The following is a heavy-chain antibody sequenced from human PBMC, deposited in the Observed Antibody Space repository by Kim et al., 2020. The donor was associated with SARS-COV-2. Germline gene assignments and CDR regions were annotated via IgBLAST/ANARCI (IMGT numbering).Heavy chain of an antibody. CDR2: IYYSGST. Sequence: SETLSLTCTVSGGSVSSGSYYWSWIRQPPGKGLEWIGYIYYSGSTNYNPSLKSRVTISVDTSKNQFSLKLSSVTAADKAVYYCARDQSIAARSGYYYYGMDVWGQGSTVTISS. CDR1: GGSVSSGSYY. V-gene: IGHV4-61*01. CDR3: ARDQSIAARSGYYYYGMDV. D-gene: IGHD6-6*01. J-gene: IGHJ6*02.